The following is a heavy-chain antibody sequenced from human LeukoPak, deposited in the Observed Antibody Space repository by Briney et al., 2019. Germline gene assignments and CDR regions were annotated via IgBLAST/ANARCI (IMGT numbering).Heavy chain of an antibody. Sequence: GASVTVSCKASGYTFTSYCIHWLGQAPGHGREGMGWISAYNGSTDYAQTLQGRVTITTDTSTSTVYMELGSVTADDTVMYYCARDRDRMVGYMMATGPFDYYVRGTLNIVSS. CDR3: ARDRDRMVGYMMATGPFDY. CDR2: ISAYNGST. J-gene: IGHJ4*02. CDR1: GYTFTSYC. V-gene: IGHV1-18*01. D-gene: IGHD2-8*01.